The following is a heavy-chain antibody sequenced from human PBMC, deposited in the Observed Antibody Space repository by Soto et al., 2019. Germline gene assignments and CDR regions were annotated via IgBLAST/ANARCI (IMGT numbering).Heavy chain of an antibody. D-gene: IGHD6-13*01. J-gene: IGHJ6*02. V-gene: IGHV1-18*01. CDR1: GYTFTSYG. Sequence: SVKVSCKASGYTFTSYGISWVRQAPGQGLEWMGWISAYNGNTNYAQKLQGRVTMTTDTSTSTAYMELRSLRSDDTAVYYCATDRGYSGSWYDYYYGMDVWGQGTRVTVSS. CDR3: ATDRGYSGSWYDYYYGMDV. CDR2: ISAYNGNT.